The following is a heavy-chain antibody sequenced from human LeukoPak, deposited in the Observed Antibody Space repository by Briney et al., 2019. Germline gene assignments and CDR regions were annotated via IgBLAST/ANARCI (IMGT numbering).Heavy chain of an antibody. Sequence: PGRSLRLSCAASGFTFSSYGMHWVRQAPGKGLEWVAVISYDGSNKYYADSVKGRFTISRDNAKNSLYLQMNSLRAEDTAVYYCARDLCSGGACSDYWGQGTLVTVSS. CDR2: ISYDGSNK. D-gene: IGHD2-15*01. CDR3: ARDLCSGGACSDY. J-gene: IGHJ4*01. V-gene: IGHV3-30*03. CDR1: GFTFSSYG.